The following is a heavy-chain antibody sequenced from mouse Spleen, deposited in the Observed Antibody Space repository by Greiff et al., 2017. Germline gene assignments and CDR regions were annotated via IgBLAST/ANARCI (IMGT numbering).Heavy chain of an antibody. D-gene: IGHD2-3*01. CDR2: ISGGGSYT. V-gene: IGHV5-9-2*01. CDR3: ARQGDGYYLYAMDY. J-gene: IGHJ4*01. Sequence: EVQVVESGGGLVKPGGSLKLSCAASGFTFSSYGMSWVRQTPEKRLEWVATISGGGSYTYYPDSVKGRFTISRDNAKNNLYLQMSSLRSEDTALYYCARQGDGYYLYAMDYWGQGTSVTVSS. CDR1: GFTFSSYG.